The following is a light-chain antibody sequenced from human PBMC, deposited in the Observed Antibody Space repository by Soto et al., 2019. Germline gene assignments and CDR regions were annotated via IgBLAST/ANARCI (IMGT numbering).Light chain of an antibody. V-gene: IGLV2-14*01. Sequence: QSALTQPASVSGSPGQSITISCTGTSSDVGGYNYVSWYQQHPGKAPKLMIYEVSNRPSGVSNRFSGSKSGNTASLTISGRQAEDEADSYCSSYTSSSTLYVFGTGTKRTVL. J-gene: IGLJ1*01. CDR3: SSYTSSSTLYV. CDR2: EVS. CDR1: SSDVGGYNY.